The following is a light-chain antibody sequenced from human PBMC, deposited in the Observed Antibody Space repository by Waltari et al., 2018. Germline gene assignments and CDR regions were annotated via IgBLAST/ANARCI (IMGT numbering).Light chain of an antibody. J-gene: IGKJ2*01. CDR2: GAS. CDR3: QHYEGWPPSYT. V-gene: IGKV3-15*01. CDR1: QNVRSN. Sequence: IVMTQSPATLSVSPGERATLSCRASQNVRSNLAWYQQKPGQAPRLLIYGASTRATDVPARFGGSGFCTEFTLTISSLQSEDFAVYYCQHYEGWPPSYTFGQGTKVEI.